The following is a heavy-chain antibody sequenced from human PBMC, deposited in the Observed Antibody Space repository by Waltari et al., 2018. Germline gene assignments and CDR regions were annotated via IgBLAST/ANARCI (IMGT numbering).Heavy chain of an antibody. CDR3: VAAKEYYYDGSGDDAFET. D-gene: IGHD3-22*01. V-gene: IGHV4-38-2*01. CDR2: IYQSGSS. CDR1: GYSMRSGYY. J-gene: IGHJ3*02. Sequence: QVQLQESGPGLAKSSETLSLTCDVSGYSMRSGYYWGWIRQPPRKWLEWIASIYQSGSSYYNPSLRSRVTISVDTSRNQFSLEMTSVTATDTATYYCVAAKEYYYDGSGDDAFETWGQGTLVTVSS.